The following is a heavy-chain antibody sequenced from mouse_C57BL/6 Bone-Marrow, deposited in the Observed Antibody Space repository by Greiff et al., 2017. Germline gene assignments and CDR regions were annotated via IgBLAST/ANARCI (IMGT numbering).Heavy chain of an antibody. CDR2: IYPGDGDT. Sequence: QVHVKQSGPELVKPGASVKISCKASGYAFSSSWMNWVKQRPGQGLEWIGRIYPGDGDTNYNGKFKGKATLTADKSSCTASMQLSSLTSEDSAVDFCAITGGLRRAMDYWGQGTSVTVSS. V-gene: IGHV1-82*01. CDR1: GYAFSSSW. D-gene: IGHD2-4*01. CDR3: AITGGLRRAMDY. J-gene: IGHJ4*01.